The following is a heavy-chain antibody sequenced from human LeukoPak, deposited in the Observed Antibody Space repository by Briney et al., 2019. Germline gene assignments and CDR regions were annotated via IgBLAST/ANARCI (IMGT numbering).Heavy chain of an antibody. V-gene: IGHV4-61*01. Sequence: SETLSLTCSVSGGSVSRDSYYWSWIRQPPGKGLEWIAYIYYTGSTKYNPSLKSRVSISIDTSKNQFSLKLNSVTAADTAVYYYARTGYCSGGSCYGGWFDPWGQGTLVSVSS. CDR2: IYYTGST. CDR3: ARTGYCSGGSCYGGWFDP. CDR1: GGSVSRDSYY. D-gene: IGHD2-15*01. J-gene: IGHJ5*02.